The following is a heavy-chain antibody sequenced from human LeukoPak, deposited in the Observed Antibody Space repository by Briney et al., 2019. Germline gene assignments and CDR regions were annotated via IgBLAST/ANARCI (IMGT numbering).Heavy chain of an antibody. Sequence: ASVKLSCKVSGYTLTDLSMDWVRQAPGKGREWMGGFDPEDSEPIYAQNFHGRVTMTEDTSTDTAYTEVTSLRAEDTAVYFCAKQSAGSSTLYSLHFDSWGQGTLVTVSS. CDR2: FDPEDSEP. CDR3: AKQSAGSSTLYSLHFDS. D-gene: IGHD6-13*01. CDR1: GYTLTDLS. J-gene: IGHJ4*02. V-gene: IGHV1-24*01.